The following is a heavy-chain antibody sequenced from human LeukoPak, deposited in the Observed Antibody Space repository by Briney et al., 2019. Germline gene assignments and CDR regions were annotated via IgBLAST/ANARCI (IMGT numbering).Heavy chain of an antibody. V-gene: IGHV4-4*07. CDR2: IYTTGST. CDR3: AREHSGSYSH. D-gene: IGHD1-26*01. Sequence: SQTLPLTCTVSDGAISSYYCSWIRQPAGTALELIGRIYTTGSTNYNPSLKSRVTMSVDTSKNHICLKLSSVTAADTAVYYCAREHSGSYSHWGQGTLVTVPP. J-gene: IGHJ4*02. CDR1: DGAISSYY.